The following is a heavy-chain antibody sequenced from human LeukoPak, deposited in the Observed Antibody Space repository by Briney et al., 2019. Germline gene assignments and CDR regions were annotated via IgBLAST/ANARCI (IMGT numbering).Heavy chain of an antibody. D-gene: IGHD6-13*01. V-gene: IGHV4-59*08. CDR1: GGSISSCY. Sequence: SETLSLTCTVSGGSISSCYWSWIRQSPGKGLEWIGNIYYSGSTNYNPSLKSRVTISVSTSTNQLLLKLSPVTAADTAVYYLVRPEYSRSSLLKRVDYWGAGALGSVSS. J-gene: IGHJ4*02. CDR3: VRPEYSRSSLLKRVDY. CDR2: IYYSGST.